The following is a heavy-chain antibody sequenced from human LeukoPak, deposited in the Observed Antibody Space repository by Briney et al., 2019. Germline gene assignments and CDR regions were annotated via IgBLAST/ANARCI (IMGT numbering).Heavy chain of an antibody. CDR2: IKQDGRDK. Sequence: GGCLRLSCAASGFTLSSYWMSCVRQAPWKGVEWVANIKQDGRDKYYVDSVKGRFTISRDNAKNSLYLQMNRLRAEDTAVYYCARDSPHYYDSSGYWFDPWGQGTLVTVSS. CDR1: GFTLSSYW. CDR3: ARDSPHYYDSSGYWFDP. V-gene: IGHV3-7*01. D-gene: IGHD3-22*01. J-gene: IGHJ5*02.